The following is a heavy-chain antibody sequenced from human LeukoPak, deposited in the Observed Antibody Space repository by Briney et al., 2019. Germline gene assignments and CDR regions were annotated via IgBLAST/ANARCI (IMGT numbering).Heavy chain of an antibody. V-gene: IGHV1-46*03. CDR3: AFIAARHPFDY. Sequence: ASVKVSCKASGYTFTSYYMHWVRQAPGQGLGWMGIINPSGGSTSYAQKFQGRVTMTRDTSTSTVYMELSSLRSEDTAVYYCAFIAARHPFDYWGQGTLVTISS. CDR1: GYTFTSYY. D-gene: IGHD6-6*01. CDR2: INPSGGST. J-gene: IGHJ4*02.